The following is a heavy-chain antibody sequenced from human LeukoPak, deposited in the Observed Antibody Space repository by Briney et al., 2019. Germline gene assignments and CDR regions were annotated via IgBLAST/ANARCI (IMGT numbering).Heavy chain of an antibody. D-gene: IGHD3-22*01. Sequence: GASVKVSCKASGYTFTSYDINWVRQATGQGLEWMGWMNPNSGNTGYAQKFQGRVTMTRNTSISTAYMELSSLRSEDTAVYYCARGPETPYYYDSTDYYYYYMGVWGKGTTVTVSS. CDR2: MNPNSGNT. CDR1: GYTFTSYD. CDR3: ARGPETPYYYDSTDYYYYYMGV. V-gene: IGHV1-8*01. J-gene: IGHJ6*03.